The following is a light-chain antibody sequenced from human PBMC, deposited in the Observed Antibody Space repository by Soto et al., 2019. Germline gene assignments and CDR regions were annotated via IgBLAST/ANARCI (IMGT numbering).Light chain of an antibody. CDR3: QQRTNWPIFT. CDR2: DAS. CDR1: QSVSPS. Sequence: EIVLTQSPATLSLSPGDRATLSCRASQSVSPSLVWYQQKPDQAPRLLIYDASTRATGIPARFSGSGSGTDFTLTISSLEPEDFAVYYCQQRTNWPIFTFGPGTTVDIK. J-gene: IGKJ3*01. V-gene: IGKV3-11*01.